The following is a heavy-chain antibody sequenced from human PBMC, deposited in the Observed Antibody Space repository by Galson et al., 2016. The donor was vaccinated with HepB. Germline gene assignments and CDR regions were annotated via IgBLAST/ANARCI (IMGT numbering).Heavy chain of an antibody. Sequence: SLRLSCAASGFTVSSNCMSWVRQAPGKGLEWVSFIYSGGSTYYADSVKGRFTISRDNSKNTLYLQMNSLRAEDTAVYYCAREGQGYDSSGYYSEAFDIWGQGTMVTVSS. CDR3: AREGQGYDSSGYYSEAFDI. V-gene: IGHV3-53*01. D-gene: IGHD3-22*01. CDR2: IYSGGST. J-gene: IGHJ3*02. CDR1: GFTVSSNC.